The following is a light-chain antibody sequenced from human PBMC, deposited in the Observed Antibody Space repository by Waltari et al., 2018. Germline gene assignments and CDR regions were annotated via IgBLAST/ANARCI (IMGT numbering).Light chain of an antibody. J-gene: IGKJ4*01. CDR1: QSITHY. V-gene: IGKV3-11*01. CDR3: QQRSNWLT. CDR2: DAS. Sequence: EIVLTQSPATLSLSPGERATLTCRASQSITHYLAWYQQKPGQAPRLLIYDASNRATGIPARFSGSGSGTDFTLTISSLEPEDFAVYYCQQRSNWLTFGGGTKVEIK.